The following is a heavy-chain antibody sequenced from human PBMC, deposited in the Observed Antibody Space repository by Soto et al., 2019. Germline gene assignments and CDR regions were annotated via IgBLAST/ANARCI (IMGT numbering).Heavy chain of an antibody. V-gene: IGHV4-4*07. CDR3: ATGRSEVVPGAMDT. CDR1: GDSFSNYY. Sequence: SETLSLTCTVSGDSFSNYYCNWVRKSAGKGLEWIGRIYPTGSTTYNPSLKSRLTMSVDTSKNQFSLRLTSMTAADTAVYYCATGRSEVVPGAMDTWGQGTLGTSPQ. D-gene: IGHD2-2*01. J-gene: IGHJ5*02. CDR2: IYPTGST.